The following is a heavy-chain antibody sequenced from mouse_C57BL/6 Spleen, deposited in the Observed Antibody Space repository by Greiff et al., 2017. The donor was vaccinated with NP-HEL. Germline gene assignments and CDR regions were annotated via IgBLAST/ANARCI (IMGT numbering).Heavy chain of an antibody. CDR2: IDPETGGT. CDR1: GYTFTDYE. D-gene: IGHD1-1*01. J-gene: IGHJ3*01. V-gene: IGHV1-15*01. CDR3: TRQGYYGSSSFAY. Sequence: QVQLQQSGAELVRPGASVTLSCKASGYTFTDYEMHWVKQTPVHGLEWIGAIDPETGGTAYNQKFKGKAILTADKSSSTAYMELRSLTSEDSAVYYCTRQGYYGSSSFAYWGQGTLVTVSA.